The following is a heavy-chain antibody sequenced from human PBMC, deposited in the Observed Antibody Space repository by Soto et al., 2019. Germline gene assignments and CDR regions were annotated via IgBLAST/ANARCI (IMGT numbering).Heavy chain of an antibody. CDR1: GYTFTSYD. J-gene: IGHJ6*03. D-gene: IGHD3-10*01. Sequence: ASVKVSCKASGYTFTSYDINWVRQATGQGLEWMGWMNPNSGNTGYAQKFQGRVTMTRNTSRSTAYMELSSLRSEDTAVYYCARQTSGRDNYYYYYLDVWGKGTTVTVSS. CDR3: ARQTSGRDNYYYYYLDV. CDR2: MNPNSGNT. V-gene: IGHV1-8*01.